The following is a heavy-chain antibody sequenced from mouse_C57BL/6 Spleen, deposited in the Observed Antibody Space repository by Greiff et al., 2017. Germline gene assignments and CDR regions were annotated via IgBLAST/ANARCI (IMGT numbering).Heavy chain of an antibody. CDR2: ISSGSSTI. J-gene: IGHJ4*01. D-gene: IGHD2-5*01. V-gene: IGHV5-17*01. CDR3: ARDSNFAMDY. Sequence: EVMLVESGGGLVKPGGSLKLSCAASGFTFSDYGMHWVRQAPEKGLEWVAYISSGSSTIYYADTVKGRFTISRDNAKTTLFLQVTSLRSEDTAMYYCARDSNFAMDYWGQGTSVTVSS. CDR1: GFTFSDYG.